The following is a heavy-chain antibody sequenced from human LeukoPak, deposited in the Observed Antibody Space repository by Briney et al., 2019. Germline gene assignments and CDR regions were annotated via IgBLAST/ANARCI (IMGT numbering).Heavy chain of an antibody. J-gene: IGHJ4*02. D-gene: IGHD1-26*01. Sequence: KSSGTLSLTCTVSGGSISSSSYYWGWIRQPPGKGLEWIGSIYYSGSTYYNPSLKSRVTISVDTSKNQFSLKLSSVTAADTAVYYCARVPYSGSADYWGQGTLVTVSS. CDR2: IYYSGST. CDR1: GGSISSSSYY. CDR3: ARVPYSGSADY. V-gene: IGHV4-39*07.